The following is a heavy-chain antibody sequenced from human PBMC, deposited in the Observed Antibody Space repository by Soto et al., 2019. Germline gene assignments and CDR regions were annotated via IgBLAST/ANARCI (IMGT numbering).Heavy chain of an antibody. CDR1: GFTFNSYS. CDR3: ARDGGVAATLANYFDY. V-gene: IGHV3-21*01. CDR2: MSRSSRYI. Sequence: EVQLVESGGGLVQPGGSLRLSCAASGFTFNSYSMNWVRQAPGKGLEWVSSMSRSSRYIYYADSVKGRFTISRDNAKNSVYLQMNSLRAEDTAVYYCARDGGVAATLANYFDYWGQGTLVTVSS. D-gene: IGHD2-15*01. J-gene: IGHJ4*02.